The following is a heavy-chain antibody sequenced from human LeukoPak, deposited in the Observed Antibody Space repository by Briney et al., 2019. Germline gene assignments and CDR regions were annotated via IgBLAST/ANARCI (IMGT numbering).Heavy chain of an antibody. J-gene: IGHJ5*02. V-gene: IGHV1-24*01. Sequence: ASVKVSCKVSGYTLTELSMHWVRQAPGKGLEWMGGFDPEDGETIYAQKSQGRVTMTEDTPTDTAYMELSSLRSEDTAVYYCATESHYYDSSGPTPSWFDPWGQGTLVTVSS. CDR3: ATESHYYDSSGPTPSWFDP. D-gene: IGHD3-22*01. CDR1: GYTLTELS. CDR2: FDPEDGET.